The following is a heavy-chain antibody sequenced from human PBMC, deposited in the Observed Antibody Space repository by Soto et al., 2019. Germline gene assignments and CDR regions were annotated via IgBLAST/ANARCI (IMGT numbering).Heavy chain of an antibody. V-gene: IGHV3-30*18. CDR1: GFTFSSYG. CDR2: ISDGGSSK. J-gene: IGHJ4*02. Sequence: GGSLRLSCAASGFTFSSYGMHWVRQAPGKGLEWVAAISDGGSSKYYADSVKGRFTISRDNSKNTLYLQMNSLRAEDTAVYYCANGGRAARKFYFDYWGQGTLVTVSS. D-gene: IGHD1-26*01. CDR3: ANGGRAARKFYFDY.